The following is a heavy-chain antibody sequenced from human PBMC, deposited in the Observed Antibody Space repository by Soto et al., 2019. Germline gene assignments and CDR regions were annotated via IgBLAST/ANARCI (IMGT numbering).Heavy chain of an antibody. J-gene: IGHJ4*02. V-gene: IGHV1-69*13. CDR1: GGTFSSYA. CDR2: IIPIFGTA. CDR3: ARDPGYCSGGSCYEAAFDY. Sequence: GTSVKVSCTASGGTFSSYAISWVRQAPGQGLEWMGGIIPIFGTANYAQKFQGRVTITADESTSTAYMELSSLRSEDTAVYYCARDPGYCSGGSCYEAAFDYWGQGTLVTVSS. D-gene: IGHD2-15*01.